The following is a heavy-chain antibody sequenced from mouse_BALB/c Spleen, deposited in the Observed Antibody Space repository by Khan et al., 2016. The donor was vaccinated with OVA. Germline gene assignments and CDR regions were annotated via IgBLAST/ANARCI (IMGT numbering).Heavy chain of an antibody. J-gene: IGHJ3*01. CDR2: VSSLAYNF. CDR1: GFTFSDYG. V-gene: IGHV5-15*02. CDR3: ARGGKGGFAY. Sequence: EVELVESGGGLVQPGGSRKLSCAASGFTFSDYGMAWVRQAPGKGPEWVAFVSSLAYNFYYADTVTGRFTISRENAKNTLYLEMSSLRSEETAMYCCARGGKGGFAYWGQGTLVTVSA.